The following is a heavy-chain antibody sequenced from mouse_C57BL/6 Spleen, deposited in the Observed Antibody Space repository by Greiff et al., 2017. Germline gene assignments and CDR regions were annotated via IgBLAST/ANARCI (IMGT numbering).Heavy chain of an antibody. V-gene: IGHV1-55*01. CDR2: IYPGSGST. J-gene: IGHJ2*01. D-gene: IGHD2-12*01. Sequence: QVQLQQPGAELVKPGASVKMSCTASGYTFTSYWITWVKQRPGQGLEWIADIYPGSGSTNYNETFKSQATLTVYTSSTTAYLQLSSLTSEDSAVYYCARGTTGDYWGQGTTLTVSS. CDR1: GYTFTSYW. CDR3: ARGTTGDY.